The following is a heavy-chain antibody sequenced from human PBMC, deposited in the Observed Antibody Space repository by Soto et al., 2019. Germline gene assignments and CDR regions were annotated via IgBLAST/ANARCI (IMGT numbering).Heavy chain of an antibody. D-gene: IGHD3-16*02. CDR1: GFSFSNYA. CDR3: ATVMGYRQDFDAFDI. J-gene: IGHJ3*02. CDR2: ISYDGSNK. V-gene: IGHV3-30-3*01. Sequence: QVQLVESGGGVVQPGRSLRLSCVASGFSFSNYAMHWVRQAPGKGLEWVAVISYDGSNKYYADSVKGRFTISRDNSKNTRYLQMNNLRTEDTAVYYCATVMGYRQDFDAFDIWGQGTMVTVSS.